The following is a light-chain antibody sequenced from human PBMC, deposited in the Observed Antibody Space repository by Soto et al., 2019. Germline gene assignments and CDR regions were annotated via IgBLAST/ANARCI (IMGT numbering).Light chain of an antibody. Sequence: QSVLTQPPSASGTPGQRVTISCSGSSSNIGSNTVNWYQQLPGTAPKLLIYSNKQRPSGVPDRFSGSKSGTSASLAISGLQSEDEADYYCATWDDSLTGYVVFGGGTKLTVL. CDR2: SNK. J-gene: IGLJ2*01. V-gene: IGLV1-44*01. CDR1: SSNIGSNT. CDR3: ATWDDSLTGYVV.